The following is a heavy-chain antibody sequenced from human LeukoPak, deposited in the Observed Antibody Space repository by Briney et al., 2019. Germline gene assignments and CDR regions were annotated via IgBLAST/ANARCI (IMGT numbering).Heavy chain of an antibody. CDR1: GYTFTSYG. V-gene: IGHV1-18*01. CDR3: ARWLDDFWSGYSYYLDY. Sequence: ASVKVSCKASGYTFTSYGISWVRQAPGQGLEWMGWISAYNGNTNYAQKLQGRVTMTTDTSTSTAYMELRSLRSDDTAVYYCARWLDDFWSGYSYYLDYWGQGTLVTVS. J-gene: IGHJ4*02. D-gene: IGHD3-3*01. CDR2: ISAYNGNT.